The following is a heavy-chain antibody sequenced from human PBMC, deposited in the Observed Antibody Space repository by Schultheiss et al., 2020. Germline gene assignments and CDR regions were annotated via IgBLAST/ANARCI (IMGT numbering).Heavy chain of an antibody. V-gene: IGHV4-31*03. Sequence: SQTLSLTCTVSGGSISSGGYYWSWIRQHPGKGLEWIGYIYYSGSTYYNPSLKSRVTISVDTSKNQFSLKLSSVTAADTAVYYCARHDTDGWFGEWRANLGWFDPWGQGTLVTVSS. CDR2: IYYSGST. CDR3: ARHDTDGWFGEWRANLGWFDP. D-gene: IGHD3-10*01. J-gene: IGHJ5*02. CDR1: GGSISSGGYY.